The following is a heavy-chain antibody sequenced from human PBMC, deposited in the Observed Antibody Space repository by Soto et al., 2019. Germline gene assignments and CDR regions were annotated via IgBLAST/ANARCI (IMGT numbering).Heavy chain of an antibody. CDR1: GYSFDAYI. CDR2: INPRGLTK. CDR3: ATWYGNHYFGLDV. J-gene: IGHJ6*02. Sequence: VQLVESGGALVQPGGSLRLSCAASGYSFDAYIMNWVRQAPGKGLEWVSSINPRGLTKFYAASGRGRFTISRDDASSSLFLQMNNLRAEDTAVYYCATWYGNHYFGLDVWGQGTTVTVSS. D-gene: IGHD6-13*01. V-gene: IGHV3-48*01.